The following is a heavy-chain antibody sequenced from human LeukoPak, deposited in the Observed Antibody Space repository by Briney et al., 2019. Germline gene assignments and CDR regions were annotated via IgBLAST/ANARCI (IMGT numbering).Heavy chain of an antibody. D-gene: IGHD5-18*01. CDR3: ARGCGYSYGWLGGLSYFDY. J-gene: IGHJ4*02. CDR2: INHSGST. Sequence: SETLSLTCAVYGGSFSGYYWSWIRQPPGKGLEWIGEINHSGSTNYNPSLKSRVTISVDTSKNQFSLKLSSVTAADTAVYYCARGCGYSYGWLGGLSYFDYWGQGTLVTVSS. V-gene: IGHV4-34*01. CDR1: GGSFSGYY.